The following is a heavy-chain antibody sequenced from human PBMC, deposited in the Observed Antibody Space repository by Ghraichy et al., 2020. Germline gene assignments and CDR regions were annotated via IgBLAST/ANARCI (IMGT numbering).Heavy chain of an antibody. CDR2: IIPIFGTA. Sequence: SVKVSCKASGGTFSSYAISWVRQAPGQGLEWMGGIIPIFGTANYAQKFQGRVTITADESTSTAYMELSSLRSEDTAVYYCARDPTDCSSTSCYFYYYYGMDVWGQGTTVTVSS. D-gene: IGHD2-2*01. J-gene: IGHJ6*02. V-gene: IGHV1-69*13. CDR3: ARDPTDCSSTSCYFYYYYGMDV. CDR1: GGTFSSYA.